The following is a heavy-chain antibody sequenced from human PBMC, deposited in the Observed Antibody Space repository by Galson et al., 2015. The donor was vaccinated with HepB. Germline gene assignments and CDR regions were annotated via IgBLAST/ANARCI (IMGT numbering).Heavy chain of an antibody. CDR2: INPSGGST. CDR1: GYTFTSYY. Sequence: SCKASGYTFTSYYMHWVRQAPGQGLEWMGIINPSGGSTSYAQKFQGRVTMTRDTSTSTVYMELSSLRSEDTAVYYCARDPGLGVFGRYYYYYMDVWGKGTTVTVSS. CDR3: ARDPGLGVFGRYYYYYMDV. J-gene: IGHJ6*03. V-gene: IGHV1-46*01. D-gene: IGHD3/OR15-3a*01.